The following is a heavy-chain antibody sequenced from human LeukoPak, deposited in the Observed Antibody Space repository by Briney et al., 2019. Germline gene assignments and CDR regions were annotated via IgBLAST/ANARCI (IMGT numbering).Heavy chain of an antibody. V-gene: IGHV3-30*02. J-gene: IGHJ4*02. CDR1: GFAFRAHD. D-gene: IGHD3-22*01. CDR3: AKDQSAYYDSSGSDY. CDR2: IRYDGSNK. Sequence: GGSLRLSCLGSGFAFRAHDMHWVRQAPGKGLEWVAFIRYDGSNKYYADSVKGRFTISRDNSKNTLYLQMNSLRAEDTAVYYCAKDQSAYYDSSGSDYWGQGTLVTVPS.